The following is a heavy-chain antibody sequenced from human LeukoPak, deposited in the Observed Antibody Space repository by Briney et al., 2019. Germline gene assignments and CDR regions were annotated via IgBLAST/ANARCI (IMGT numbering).Heavy chain of an antibody. Sequence: PSETLSLTCTVSGGSISSSSYYWGWIRQPPGKGLEWIGSIYYSGSTYYNPSLKSRVTISVDTSKNQFSLELSSVTAADTAVYYCASHSSRDGYPGDFDYWGQGTLVTVSS. J-gene: IGHJ4*02. D-gene: IGHD5-24*01. CDR3: ASHSSRDGYPGDFDY. CDR2: IYYSGST. V-gene: IGHV4-39*01. CDR1: GGSISSSSYY.